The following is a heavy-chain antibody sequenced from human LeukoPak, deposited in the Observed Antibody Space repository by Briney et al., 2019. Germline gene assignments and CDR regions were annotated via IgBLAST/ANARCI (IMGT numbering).Heavy chain of an antibody. CDR2: VHPNSGDT. V-gene: IGHV1-2*02. Sequence: GASVKVSCKTSGYTFTAQHLHWVRRAPGQGLEWMGWVHPNSGDTNYAQTFQGRVTMTRDTSINTAYLELRTLRFDDTAVYYCAWGSRMNFDYWGQGTLVTVSS. J-gene: IGHJ4*02. CDR3: AWGSRMNFDY. D-gene: IGHD3-16*01. CDR1: GYTFTAQH.